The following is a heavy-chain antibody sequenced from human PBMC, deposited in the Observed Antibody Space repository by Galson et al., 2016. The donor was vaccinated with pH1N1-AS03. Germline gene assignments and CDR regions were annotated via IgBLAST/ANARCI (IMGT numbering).Heavy chain of an antibody. CDR2: IRQDGSER. V-gene: IGHV3-7*03. CDR3: ARESPLHYYLDP. D-gene: IGHD1-26*01. Sequence: SLRLSCAASGFSFSASWMSWVRQAPGKGLEWVASIRQDGSERYYADSVEGRFTISRDNAKNSLYLQMNSLRDEDRAVYYCARESPLHYYLDPWGQGTLVTVSS. CDR1: GFSFSASW. J-gene: IGHJ5*02.